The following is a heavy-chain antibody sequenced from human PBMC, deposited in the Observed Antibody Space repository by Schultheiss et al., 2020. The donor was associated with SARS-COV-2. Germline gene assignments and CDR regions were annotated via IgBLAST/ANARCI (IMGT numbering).Heavy chain of an antibody. Sequence: GGSLRLSCAASGFTVSSNYMSWVRQAPGKGLEWVAVIWYDGSNKYYADSVKGRFTISRDNSKNTLYLQMNSLRAEDTAVYYCARPNSGSYWRHFDYWGQGTLVTVSS. CDR2: IWYDGSNK. D-gene: IGHD1-26*01. J-gene: IGHJ4*02. CDR3: ARPNSGSYWRHFDY. CDR1: GFTVSSNY. V-gene: IGHV3-30-3*01.